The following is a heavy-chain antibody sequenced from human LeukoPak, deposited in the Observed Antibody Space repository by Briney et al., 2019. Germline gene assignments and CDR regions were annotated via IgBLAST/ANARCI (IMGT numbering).Heavy chain of an antibody. V-gene: IGHV3-30*03. CDR3: ARVFMVRGVTFDY. CDR1: GFTFSSYD. CDR2: ISYDGTDK. Sequence: SLRLSCAASGFTFSSYDIHWVRQAPGKGLEWVALISYDGTDKYYSDSVKGRFTISRDNAKNSLYLQMNSLRAEDTAVYYCARVFMVRGVTFDYWGQGTLVTVSS. D-gene: IGHD3-10*01. J-gene: IGHJ4*02.